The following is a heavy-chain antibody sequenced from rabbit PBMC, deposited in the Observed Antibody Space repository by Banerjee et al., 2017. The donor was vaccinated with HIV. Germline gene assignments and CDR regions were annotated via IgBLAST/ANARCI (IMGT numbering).Heavy chain of an antibody. D-gene: IGHD1-1*01. V-gene: IGHV1S40*01. CDR2: IDTGSSGST. J-gene: IGHJ6*01. Sequence: QSLEESGGDLVKPGASLTLTCTASGFTLSSNGMCWVRQAPGKGLEWIAWIDTGSSGSTWYASWAKGRFPISKTSSTTVTLQMTSLTAADTATYFCARDPVIGSSLWGPGTLVTVS. CDR1: GFTLSSNG. CDR3: ARDPVIGSSL.